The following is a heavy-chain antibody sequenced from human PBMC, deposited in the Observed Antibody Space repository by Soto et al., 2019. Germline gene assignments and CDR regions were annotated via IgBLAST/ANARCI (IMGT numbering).Heavy chain of an antibody. CDR2: IKQDGSEK. V-gene: IGHV3-7*01. Sequence: EVQLVESGGGLVQPGGSLRLSCAASGFTFSRYWMSWVRQAPGKGLEWVANIKQDGSEKYYVASVKGRIAMSKDNTKISLDLQMNSLRAEDTAVDYCVRDDTRRNSGFWSGHYTTDAFDIWGQGRMVTVSS. D-gene: IGHD3-3*01. CDR1: GFTFSRYW. CDR3: VRDDTRRNSGFWSGHYTTDAFDI. J-gene: IGHJ3*02.